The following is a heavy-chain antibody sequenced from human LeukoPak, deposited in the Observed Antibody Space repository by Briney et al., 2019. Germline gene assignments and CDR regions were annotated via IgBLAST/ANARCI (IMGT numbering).Heavy chain of an antibody. CDR1: VYTFTGYY. J-gene: IGHJ5*02. D-gene: IGHD3-9*01. Sequence: ASVKVSCKASVYTFTGYYMHWVRQAPGQGLEWMGWINPNSGGTNYAQKFQGRVTMTRDTSISTAYMELSRLRSDDAAVYYCARDDTYYDILTGYYPFNWFDPWGQGTLVTVSS. CDR2: INPNSGGT. CDR3: ARDDTYYDILTGYYPFNWFDP. V-gene: IGHV1-2*02.